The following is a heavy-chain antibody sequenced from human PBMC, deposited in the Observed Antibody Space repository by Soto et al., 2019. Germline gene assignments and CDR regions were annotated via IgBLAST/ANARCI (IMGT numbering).Heavy chain of an antibody. CDR2: IWYDGSNK. CDR3: ARNRRQWLARITFDY. CDR1: GFTFSSYG. J-gene: IGHJ4*02. Sequence: GGSLRLSCAASGFTFSSYGMHWVRQAPGKGLEWVAVIWYDGSNKYYADSVKGRFTISRDNSKNTLYLQMNSLRAEDTAVYYCARNRRQWLARITFDYWGQGTLVTVSS. D-gene: IGHD6-19*01. V-gene: IGHV3-33*01.